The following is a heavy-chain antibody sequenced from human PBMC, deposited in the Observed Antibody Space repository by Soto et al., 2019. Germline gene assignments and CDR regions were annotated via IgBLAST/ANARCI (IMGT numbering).Heavy chain of an antibody. CDR2: INPATGAA. D-gene: IGHD3-3*01. J-gene: IGHJ3*02. V-gene: IGHV1-2*02. CDR3: ARGGGVGVAGSAAFDM. CDR1: GYPVTAYY. Sequence: QLHLVQSGAVVKKPGASVTVSCSASGYPVTAYYMHWVRQAPGRGLEWMGGINPATGAAKYTQTFQGRVTMTRDTSTSTVFMELSGLTSDDTAVFYWARGGGVGVAGSAAFDMWGQGTLVTVSS.